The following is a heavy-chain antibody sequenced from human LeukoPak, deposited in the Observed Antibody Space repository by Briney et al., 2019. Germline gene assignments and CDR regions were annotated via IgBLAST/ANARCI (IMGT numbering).Heavy chain of an antibody. CDR2: ISGSGGST. D-gene: IGHD6-13*01. V-gene: IGHV3-23*01. CDR3: AKGQSAGTRVFRWFDP. Sequence: TGGSLRLSCTASGFTFRNYAMTWVRQAPGKGLEFVSAISGSGGSTYYADSVKGRFTIARDNSNNTLYLQMNSLRAEDTAVYYCAKGQSAGTRVFRWFDPWGQGTLVTVSS. CDR1: GFTFRNYA. J-gene: IGHJ5*02.